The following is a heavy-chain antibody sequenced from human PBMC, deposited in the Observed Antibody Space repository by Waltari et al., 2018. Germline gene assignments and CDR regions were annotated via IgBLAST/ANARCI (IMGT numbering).Heavy chain of an antibody. CDR1: GGSISGYY. D-gene: IGHD6-25*01. CDR3: ARRSSALGLDY. CDR2: IYASSGTN. J-gene: IGHJ4*02. V-gene: IGHV4-59*12. Sequence: QVQLQESGPGLVKSSETLSLTCAVSGGSISGYYWTSIRQAPGKGLEWIGYIYASSGTNSYNPSLKSRVTISIDTSKNHFSLKMSSVTAADTAVYYCARRSSALGLDYWGQGVLVTVSS.